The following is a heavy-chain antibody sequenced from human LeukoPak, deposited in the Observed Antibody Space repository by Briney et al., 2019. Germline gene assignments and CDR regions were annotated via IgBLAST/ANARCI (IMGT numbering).Heavy chain of an antibody. D-gene: IGHD1-26*01. J-gene: IGHJ4*02. Sequence: GRSLRLSCAASGFTFSSYAMSWVRQAPGKGLEWVSAISGSGVTTYYADSVKGRFTISRDNSKNTLYLQMNSLRVEDTAVYYCAKDRIVGATTSYDYFDYWGQGTLVTVSS. CDR1: GFTFSSYA. V-gene: IGHV3-23*01. CDR3: AKDRIVGATTSYDYFDY. CDR2: ISGSGVTT.